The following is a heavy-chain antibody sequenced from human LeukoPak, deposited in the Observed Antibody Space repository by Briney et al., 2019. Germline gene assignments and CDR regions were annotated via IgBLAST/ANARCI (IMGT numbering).Heavy chain of an antibody. CDR2: INIVNNAI. J-gene: IGHJ3*02. Sequence: GGSLRLSCAASGFTFSSYSMNWVRQAPGKGLEWVSHINIVNNAIYYSDSVKGRFTISRDNARNSLFLQMNSLRADDMAVYYCARWFAAFDIWGQGTMVTVSS. D-gene: IGHD3-10*01. CDR1: GFTFSSYS. CDR3: ARWFAAFDI. V-gene: IGHV3-48*04.